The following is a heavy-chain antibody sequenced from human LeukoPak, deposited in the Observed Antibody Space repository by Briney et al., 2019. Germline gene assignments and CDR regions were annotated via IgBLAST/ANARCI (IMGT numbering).Heavy chain of an antibody. J-gene: IGHJ3*02. CDR1: GFFFSSYE. Sequence: PGGSLRLSRGASGFFFSSYEMNWVRQAPGRGLEWISYISSSGSTKYAADSVKGRFTISRDNTKNSLYLQMNSLRAEDTAVYYCAREYSSSSGRASDIWGQGTMVTVSS. V-gene: IGHV3-48*03. D-gene: IGHD6-6*01. CDR2: ISSSGSTK. CDR3: AREYSSSSGRASDI.